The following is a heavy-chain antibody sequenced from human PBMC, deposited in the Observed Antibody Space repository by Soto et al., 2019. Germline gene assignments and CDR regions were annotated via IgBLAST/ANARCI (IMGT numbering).Heavy chain of an antibody. CDR2: IKEDGSEI. Sequence: PGGSLRLSCAVSGFNVMSYWMSWVRQAPGKGLEWVASIKEDGSEIYYLQSVRGRFSISRVSAGNALHLTMNYLSAEDTGVYFCARDIGFDYVNWGQGTLVTVSS. V-gene: IGHV3-7*01. J-gene: IGHJ4*02. CDR3: ARDIGFDYVN. CDR1: GFNVMSYW. D-gene: IGHD3-16*01.